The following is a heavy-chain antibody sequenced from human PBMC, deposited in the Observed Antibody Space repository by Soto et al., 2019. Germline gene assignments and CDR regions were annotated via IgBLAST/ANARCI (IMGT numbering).Heavy chain of an antibody. CDR2: ISPHNDRT. V-gene: IGHV1-18*01. D-gene: IGHD6-19*01. J-gene: IGHJ3*02. CDR3: ARDLYYSSGRYFDHDAFDI. CDR1: GYNFTSYG. Sequence: ASVKVSCKASGYNFTSYGISWVRQAPGEGLEWMGWISPHNDRTKYARRFQDRVTMTTETPTSTVYMELGSLRSDDTAVYYCARDLYYSSGRYFDHDAFDIWGQGTVVTVSS.